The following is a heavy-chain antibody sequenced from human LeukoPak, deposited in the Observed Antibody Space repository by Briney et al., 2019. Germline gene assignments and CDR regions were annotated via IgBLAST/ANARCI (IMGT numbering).Heavy chain of an antibody. CDR2: IIPIFGTA. J-gene: IGHJ4*02. D-gene: IGHD3-10*01. CDR3: ASSNPSVTMVRGVLDY. CDR1: GGTFSSYA. V-gene: IGHV1-69*01. Sequence: SVKVSCKASGGTFSSYAISWVRQAPGQGLEWVGGIIPIFGTANYAQKFQGRVTITADESMSTAYMELSSLRSEDTAVYYCASSNPSVTMVRGVLDYWGQGTLVTVSS.